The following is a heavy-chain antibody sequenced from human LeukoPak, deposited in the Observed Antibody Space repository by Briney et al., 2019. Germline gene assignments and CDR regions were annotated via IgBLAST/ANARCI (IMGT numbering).Heavy chain of an antibody. Sequence: SETLSLTCTVSGGSISSGSYYWSWIRQPAGKGLGWIGRIYTSGSTNYNPSLKSRVTISVDTSKNQFSLKLSSVTAADTAVYYCAREGASYYDFWSGYYPYYFDYWGQGTLVTVSS. CDR2: IYTSGST. CDR1: GGSISSGSYY. CDR3: AREGASYYDFWSGYYPYYFDY. V-gene: IGHV4-61*02. J-gene: IGHJ4*02. D-gene: IGHD3-3*01.